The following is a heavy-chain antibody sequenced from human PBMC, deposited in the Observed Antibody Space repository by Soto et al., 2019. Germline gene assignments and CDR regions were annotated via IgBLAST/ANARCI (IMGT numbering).Heavy chain of an antibody. CDR3: ARDNLGYCSGGSCRKFDY. J-gene: IGHJ4*02. D-gene: IGHD2-15*01. V-gene: IGHV3-48*02. CDR2: IDSSSSII. CDR1: GFIFSRDS. Sequence: GGALRLCSAASGFIFSRDSMNWVRQAPGKGLEWISYIDSSSSIIYYADSVKGRFTISRDNAKNSLYLQMNSLRDEDTAVYYCARDNLGYCSGGSCRKFDYWGEG.